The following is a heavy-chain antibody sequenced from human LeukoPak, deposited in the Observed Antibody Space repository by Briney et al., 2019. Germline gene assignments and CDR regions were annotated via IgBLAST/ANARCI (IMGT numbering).Heavy chain of an antibody. CDR2: IIPIFGTA. CDR1: GGTFSSYA. V-gene: IGHV1-69*13. CDR3: ATPLGESGSYYFGY. D-gene: IGHD1-26*01. J-gene: IGHJ4*02. Sequence: SVKVSCKASGGTFSSYAISWVRQAPGQGLEWMGGIIPIFGTANYAQKFQGRVTITADESTSTAYMERSSLRSEDTAVYYCATPLGESGSYYFGYWGQGTLVTVSS.